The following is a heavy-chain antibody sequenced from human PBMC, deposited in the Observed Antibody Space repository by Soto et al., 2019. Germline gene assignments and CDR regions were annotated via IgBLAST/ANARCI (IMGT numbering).Heavy chain of an antibody. CDR2: ISTYNGNT. D-gene: IGHD2-15*01. Sequence: ASVKVSCKASGYTFTSYGISWVRQAPGQGLEWMGWISTYNGNTNYVQKLQGRVTMTTDTSTSTAYMELRSLRSDDTAVYYCAGAPRIGMDGLNWFDPWGQGTLVTVSS. J-gene: IGHJ5*02. CDR1: GYTFTSYG. V-gene: IGHV1-18*01. CDR3: AGAPRIGMDGLNWFDP.